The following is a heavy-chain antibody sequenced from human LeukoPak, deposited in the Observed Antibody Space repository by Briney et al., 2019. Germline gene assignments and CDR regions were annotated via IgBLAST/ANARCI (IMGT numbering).Heavy chain of an antibody. J-gene: IGHJ5*02. V-gene: IGHV4-31*03. CDR3: ARDRPSSYYYDNYFGFDP. Sequence: PSQTLSLTCTVSGGSISSGGYYWSWIRQHPGKGLEWIGYIYYSGSTYYNPSLKSRVTISVDTSKNQFSLKLSSVTAADTAVYYCARDRPSSYYYDNYFGFDPWGQGTLVTVSS. CDR2: IYYSGST. CDR1: GGSISSGGYY. D-gene: IGHD3-22*01.